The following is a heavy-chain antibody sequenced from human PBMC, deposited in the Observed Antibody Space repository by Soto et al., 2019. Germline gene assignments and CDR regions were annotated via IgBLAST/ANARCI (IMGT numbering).Heavy chain of an antibody. Sequence: GGSLRLSCAASGFTFSSYWMSWVRQAPGKGLEWVANIKQDGSEKYYVDSVKGRFTISRDNAKNLLYLQMNSLRAEDTAVYYCARAHLEWLSGPSLFWYYYYYMDAWGKGTTVTV. CDR1: GFTFSSYW. D-gene: IGHD3-3*01. CDR3: ARAHLEWLSGPSLFWYYYYYMDA. CDR2: IKQDGSEK. J-gene: IGHJ6*03. V-gene: IGHV3-7*01.